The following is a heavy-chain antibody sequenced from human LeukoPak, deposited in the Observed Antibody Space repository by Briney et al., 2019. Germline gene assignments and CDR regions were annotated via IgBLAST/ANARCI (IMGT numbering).Heavy chain of an antibody. CDR3: ARDRSYCGGDCYSAGVY. J-gene: IGHJ4*02. V-gene: IGHV3-30-3*01. CDR1: GFTFSNNA. CDR2: ISYDGSNK. D-gene: IGHD2-21*02. Sequence: GGSLRLSCAASGFTFSNNAMHWVRQAPGKGLEWVAVISYDGSNKYYADSVKGRFTISRDNSKNTLYLQMNSLGAEDTAVYYCARDRSYCGGDCYSAGVYWGQGTLVTVSS.